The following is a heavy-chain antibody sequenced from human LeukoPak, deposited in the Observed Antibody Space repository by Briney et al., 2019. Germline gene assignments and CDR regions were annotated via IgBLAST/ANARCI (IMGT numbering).Heavy chain of an antibody. Sequence: LRLSCAASGFTFDDYAMHWVRLAPGKGLEWIGYIYYSGSTYYNPSLKSRVTISVDTSKNQFSLKLSSVTAADTAVYYCARGGDRSGSLAYWGQGTLVTVSS. D-gene: IGHD1-26*01. V-gene: IGHV4-30-4*08. CDR1: GFTFDDYA. CDR2: IYYSGST. J-gene: IGHJ4*02. CDR3: ARGGDRSGSLAY.